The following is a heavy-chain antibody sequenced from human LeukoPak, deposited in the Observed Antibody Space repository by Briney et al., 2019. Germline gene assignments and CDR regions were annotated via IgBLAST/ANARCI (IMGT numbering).Heavy chain of an antibody. CDR2: IKSKTDGGTT. V-gene: IGHV3-15*01. J-gene: IGHJ3*02. CDR3: TTLSDSSGYYIGAFDI. Sequence: GGSLRLSCAASGFTFSNAWMSWVRQAPGKGLEWVGRIKSKTDGGTTDYTAPVKGRFTISRDDSKSTLYLQMNSLKTEDTAVYYCTTLSDSSGYYIGAFDIWGQGTMATVSS. D-gene: IGHD3-22*01. CDR1: GFTFSNAW.